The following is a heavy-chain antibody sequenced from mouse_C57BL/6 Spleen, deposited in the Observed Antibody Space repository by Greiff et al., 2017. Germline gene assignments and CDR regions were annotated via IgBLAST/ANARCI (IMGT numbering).Heavy chain of an antibody. CDR2: INPNNGGT. J-gene: IGHJ2*01. Sequence: VQLQQSGPELVKPGASVKISCKASGYTFTDYYMNWVKQSHGQSLEWIGDINPNNGGTSYNQKFKGKATLTVDKSSSTAYMELRSLTSEDSAVYYCATPLEVFDYWGQGTTLTVSS. CDR1: GYTFTDYY. CDR3: ATPLEVFDY. V-gene: IGHV1-26*01.